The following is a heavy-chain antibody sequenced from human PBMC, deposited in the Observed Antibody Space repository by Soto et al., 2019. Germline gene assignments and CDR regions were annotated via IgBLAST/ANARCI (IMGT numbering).Heavy chain of an antibody. D-gene: IGHD2-15*01. CDR1: GDSISTVDYF. CDR3: ARGRYCLTGSCFPNWFDS. V-gene: IGHV4-30-4*01. CDR2: IYKSATT. Sequence: SETLSLTCSVSGDSISTVDYFWAWIRQPPGQTLEYIGYIYKSATTYYNPSFESRVAISLDTSKSQFSLTVTSVTAGDTAVYFCARGRYCLTGSCFPNWFDSWGWGTLVTVSS. J-gene: IGHJ5*01.